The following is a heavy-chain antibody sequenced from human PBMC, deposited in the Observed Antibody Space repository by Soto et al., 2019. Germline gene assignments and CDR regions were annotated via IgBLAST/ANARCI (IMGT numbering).Heavy chain of an antibody. CDR3: AKKSDSHSYDYIWGSYPDY. Sequence: GGSLRLSCAASGFTFSSYAMSWVRQAPGKGLEWVSAISGSGGSTYYADSVKGRFTISRDNSKNTLYLQMNSLRAEDTAVYYCAKKSDSHSYDYIWGSYPDYWGQGTLVTVSS. CDR2: ISGSGGST. J-gene: IGHJ4*02. D-gene: IGHD3-16*02. V-gene: IGHV3-23*01. CDR1: GFTFSSYA.